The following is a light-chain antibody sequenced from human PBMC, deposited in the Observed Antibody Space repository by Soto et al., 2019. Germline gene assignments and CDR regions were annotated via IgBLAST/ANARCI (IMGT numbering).Light chain of an antibody. J-gene: IGKJ2*01. CDR2: GAF. V-gene: IGKV3-20*01. CDR1: LSVSLSY. CDR3: QQYGSSPPYT. Sequence: EIVLTQSPGTLSCYPGERATLSCRASLSVSLSYLAWYQQKPGQATRLLIYGAFSRATGIPDRFSGSGSGTDFTLTISRLEPEDFAVYYCQQYGSSPPYTFGQGTKLEIK.